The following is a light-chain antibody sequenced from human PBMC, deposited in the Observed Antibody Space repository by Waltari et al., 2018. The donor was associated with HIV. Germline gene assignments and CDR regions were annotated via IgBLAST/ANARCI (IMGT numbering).Light chain of an antibody. CDR3: QAWDSSTVV. J-gene: IGLJ1*01. V-gene: IGLV3-1*01. CDR1: KLGDKY. Sequence: SYELTQPPSVSVSPGQTASFSCSGNKLGDKYVSWYQQKPGQSPVTVIYQDNRRPSGIPERFSGSNSGDIATLTISGTQPVDEADYYCQAWDSSTVVFGPGTKVTVL. CDR2: QDN.